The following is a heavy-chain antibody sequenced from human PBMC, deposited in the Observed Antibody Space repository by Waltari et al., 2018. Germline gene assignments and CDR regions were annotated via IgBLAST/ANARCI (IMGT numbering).Heavy chain of an antibody. D-gene: IGHD5-12*01. V-gene: IGHV3-7*01. CDR3: ARGGGDGYRFDW. CDR1: GFPLSSYW. CDR2: IKQDGSEK. J-gene: IGHJ4*02. Sequence: EVQLVESGGGLVQPGGSLRISCAASGFPLSSYWMTWVRQVPGKGLEWVANIKQDGSEKYFVDSVKGRFTISRDNAKNSLYLQMNSLRGEDTAVYYCARGGGDGYRFDWWGQGTLVTVSS.